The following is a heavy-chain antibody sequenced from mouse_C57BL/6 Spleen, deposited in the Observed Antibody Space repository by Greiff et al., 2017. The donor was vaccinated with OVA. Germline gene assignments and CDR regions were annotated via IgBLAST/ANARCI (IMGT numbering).Heavy chain of an antibody. Sequence: EVQLVESGGGLVQPKGSLKLSCAASGFSFNTYAMNWVRQAPGKGLEWVARIRSKSNNYATYYADSVKDRFTISRDDSESMLYLQMNNLKTEDTAMYYCVRHDDLYYAMDYWGQGTSVTVSS. CDR2: IRSKSNNYAT. CDR3: VRHDDLYYAMDY. V-gene: IGHV10-1*01. D-gene: IGHD2-3*01. J-gene: IGHJ4*01. CDR1: GFSFNTYA.